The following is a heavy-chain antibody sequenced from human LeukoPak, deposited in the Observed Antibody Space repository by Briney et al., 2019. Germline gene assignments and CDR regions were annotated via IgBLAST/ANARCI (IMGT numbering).Heavy chain of an antibody. D-gene: IGHD3-3*01. CDR2: VSGSGGNT. Sequence: GGSLRLSCAASGFTFTNYAMTWVRQAPGKGLEWVSTVSGSGGNTYYADSVKGRFSISRDSSKNTLFLQMISLRAEDTAVYYCAKTVDFWSGNYVRCSDHWGQGTPVTVSS. J-gene: IGHJ4*02. CDR1: GFTFTNYA. CDR3: AKTVDFWSGNYVRCSDH. V-gene: IGHV3-23*01.